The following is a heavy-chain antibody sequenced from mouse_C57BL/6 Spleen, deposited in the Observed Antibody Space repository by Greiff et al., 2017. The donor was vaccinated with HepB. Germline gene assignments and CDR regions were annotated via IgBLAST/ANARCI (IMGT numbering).Heavy chain of an antibody. V-gene: IGHV1-9*01. CDR2: ILPGSGST. D-gene: IGHD1-1*01. Sequence: QVQLKQSGAELLKPGASVKLSCKATGYTFTGYCIEWVKQRPGHGLEWIGEILPGSGSTNYNEKFKGKATFTADTSSNTAYMQLSSLTTEDSAIYYCARGITTVVARNAMDYWGQGTSVTVAS. CDR1: GYTFTGYC. CDR3: ARGITTVVARNAMDY. J-gene: IGHJ4*01.